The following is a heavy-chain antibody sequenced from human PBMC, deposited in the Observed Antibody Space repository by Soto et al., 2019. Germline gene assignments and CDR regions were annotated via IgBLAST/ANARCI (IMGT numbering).Heavy chain of an antibody. CDR2: IDPSDSYT. Sequence: GESLKISCKGSGYSFTSYWISWVRQMPGKGLEWMGRIDPSDSYTNYSPSFQGHVTISAGKSISTAYLQWSSLKASDTAMYYCARLRGSSAAPDYWGQGTLVTVSS. CDR1: GYSFTSYW. J-gene: IGHJ4*02. D-gene: IGHD6-13*01. CDR3: ARLRGSSAAPDY. V-gene: IGHV5-10-1*01.